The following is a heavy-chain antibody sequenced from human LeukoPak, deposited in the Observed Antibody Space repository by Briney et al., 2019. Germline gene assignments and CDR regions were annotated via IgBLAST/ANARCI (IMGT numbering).Heavy chain of an antibody. V-gene: IGHV1-69*05. CDR2: IVPIFGTT. CDR1: GGSFSSNV. Sequence: GASVKVSCTASGGSFSSNVISWVRQAPGQGLEWMGGIVPIFGTTKYAQKFQGRVTITTDESTSTAYMELSSLRSEDTAVYYCARGWGVPAPISWFDPWGQGTLVTVSS. J-gene: IGHJ5*02. CDR3: ARGWGVPAPISWFDP. D-gene: IGHD2-2*01.